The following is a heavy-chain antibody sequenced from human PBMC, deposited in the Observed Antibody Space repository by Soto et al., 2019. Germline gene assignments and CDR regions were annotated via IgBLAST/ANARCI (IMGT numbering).Heavy chain of an antibody. CDR2: INHSGST. J-gene: IGHJ3*02. D-gene: IGHD2-15*01. CDR1: GGSLGRNG. Sequence: SETLSLSRAVHGGSLGRNGWCWTRHPPGKGLEWIGEINHSGSTNYNPSLKSRVTISVDTSKNQFSLKLSSVTAADTAVYYCARVGDIVVVVAATLSADAFDIWGQGTMVT. CDR3: ARVGDIVVVVAATLSADAFDI. V-gene: IGHV4-34*01.